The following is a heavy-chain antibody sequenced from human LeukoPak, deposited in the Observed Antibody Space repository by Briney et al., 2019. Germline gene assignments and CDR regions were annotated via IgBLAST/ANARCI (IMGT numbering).Heavy chain of an antibody. J-gene: IGHJ4*02. V-gene: IGHV3-30*02. CDR1: GFTFSSYG. CDR3: AKEYCNGGSCLNY. D-gene: IGHD2-15*01. Sequence: QPGGSLRLSCAASGFTFSSYGMHWVRQAPGKGLEWVAFIRYDGSNKYYADSVKGRFTISRDNSRNTLYLQMNSLRAEDTAVYYCAKEYCNGGSCLNYWGQGTLVTVSS. CDR2: IRYDGSNK.